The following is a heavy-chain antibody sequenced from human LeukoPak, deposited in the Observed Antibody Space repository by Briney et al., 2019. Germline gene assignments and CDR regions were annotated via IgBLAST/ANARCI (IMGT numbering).Heavy chain of an antibody. J-gene: IGHJ4*02. CDR3: ARLYGSGSDFGH. CDR2: KKEDGSEK. Sequence: GGSLSLSCAASGFTFSIYWQSWVRQAAGKGLGCAANKKEDGSEKEYVDSVKGRFTIPRDNAKNSLNLQMNSLTAEDTAVYYCARLYGSGSDFGHWGQGTRVTVSS. V-gene: IGHV3-7*04. CDR1: GFTFSIYW. D-gene: IGHD3-10*01.